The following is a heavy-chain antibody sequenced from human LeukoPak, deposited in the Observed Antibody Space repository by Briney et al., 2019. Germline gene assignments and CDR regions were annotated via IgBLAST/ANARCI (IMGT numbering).Heavy chain of an antibody. CDR3: ARDPVLLWFGELPGNWFDP. CDR2: INPNSGGT. Sequence: GASVKVSCKASGYTFTGYYMHWVRQAPGQGLEWMGWINPNSGGTNHAQKFQGRVTMTRDTSISTAYMELSRLRSDDTAVYYCARDPVLLWFGELPGNWFDPWGRGTLVTVSS. J-gene: IGHJ5*02. CDR1: GYTFTGYY. D-gene: IGHD3-10*01. V-gene: IGHV1-2*02.